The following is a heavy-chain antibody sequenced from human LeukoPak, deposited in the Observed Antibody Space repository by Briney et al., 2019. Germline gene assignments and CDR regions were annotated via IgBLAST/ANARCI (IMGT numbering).Heavy chain of an antibody. CDR3: ARAHYCSGGSCYLDY. D-gene: IGHD2-15*01. V-gene: IGHV3-21*01. CDR1: GFTFSSYS. Sequence: PGGSLRLSCAASGFTFSSYSMNRVRQAPGKGLEWVSSISSSSSYIYYADSVKGRFTISRDNAKNSLYLQMNSLRAEDTAVYYCARAHYCSGGSCYLDYWGQGTLVTVSS. CDR2: ISSSSSYI. J-gene: IGHJ4*02.